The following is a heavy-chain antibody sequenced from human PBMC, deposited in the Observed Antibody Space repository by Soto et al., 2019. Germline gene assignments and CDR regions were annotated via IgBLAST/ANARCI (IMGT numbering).Heavy chain of an antibody. J-gene: IGHJ4*02. CDR3: ARSSPGVPAAPFDS. Sequence: SVKVSCKASGGTFSSYAISWVRQAPGQGLEWMGGIIPIFGTANYAQKFQGRVTITADKSTSTAYMELSSLRSEDTAVYYCARSSPGVPAAPFDSWGQGTLVTVSS. V-gene: IGHV1-69*06. D-gene: IGHD2-2*01. CDR1: GGTFSSYA. CDR2: IIPIFGTA.